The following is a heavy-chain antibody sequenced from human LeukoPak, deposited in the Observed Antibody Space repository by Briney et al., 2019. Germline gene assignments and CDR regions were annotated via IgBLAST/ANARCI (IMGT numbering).Heavy chain of an antibody. V-gene: IGHV3-23*01. CDR2: ITGSGGTT. CDR3: AKIQGYFDY. CDR1: GFTFSSYG. Sequence: GGSLRLSCAASGFTFSSYGMSWVRQAPGKGPQWVSAITGSGGTTYYADSVKGRFTISRDNSKNTLYLLMNSLRAEDTAVYYCAKIQGYFDYWGQGNLVTVSS. J-gene: IGHJ4*02.